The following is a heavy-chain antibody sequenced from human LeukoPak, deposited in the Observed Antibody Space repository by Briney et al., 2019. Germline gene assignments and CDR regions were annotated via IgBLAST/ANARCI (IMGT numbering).Heavy chain of an antibody. Sequence: KTSETLSLTCAVSGGSISSGGYCWGWIRQPRGKGLEWIVYIYDSGSTYYNPSLKSRVTISVDTSKNQFSLKLSSVTAADTAVYYCASNYYGSGSLDYWGQGNLVTVSS. CDR2: IYDSGST. CDR1: GGSISSGGYC. D-gene: IGHD3-10*01. CDR3: ASNYYGSGSLDY. V-gene: IGHV4-30-2*01. J-gene: IGHJ4*02.